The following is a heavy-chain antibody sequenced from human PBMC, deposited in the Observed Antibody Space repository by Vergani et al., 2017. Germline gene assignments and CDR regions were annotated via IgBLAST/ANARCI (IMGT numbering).Heavy chain of an antibody. Sequence: QVQLVESGGGVVQPGRSLRLSCAASGFTFSSYAMHWVRQAPGKGLEWVAVISYDGSNKYYADSVKGRFTISRDNAKNSLYLQMNSLRAEDTAVYYCAREHEGYSFDYWGQGTLVTVSS. D-gene: IGHD5-18*01. J-gene: IGHJ4*02. CDR3: AREHEGYSFDY. V-gene: IGHV3-30-3*01. CDR1: GFTFSSYA. CDR2: ISYDGSNK.